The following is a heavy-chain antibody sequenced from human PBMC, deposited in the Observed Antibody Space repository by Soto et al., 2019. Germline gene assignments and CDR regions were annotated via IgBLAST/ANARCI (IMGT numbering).Heavy chain of an antibody. CDR2: IYYSGFT. CDR3: ARLVDAAIFS. Sequence: QLQLQESGPGLVKPSETLSLTCTVSGGSISSSSYSWGWIRQPPEKGLEWIGSIYYSGFTYYNPSLKXXVXIXXDTSTNQFSLRLSSVTAADTAVYYCARLVDAAIFSWGQGTLVTVSS. V-gene: IGHV4-39*01. CDR1: GGSISSSSYS. J-gene: IGHJ5*02. D-gene: IGHD5-18*01.